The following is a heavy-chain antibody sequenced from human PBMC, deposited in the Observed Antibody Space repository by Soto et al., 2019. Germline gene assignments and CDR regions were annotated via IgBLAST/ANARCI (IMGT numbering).Heavy chain of an antibody. J-gene: IGHJ4*02. V-gene: IGHV3-30*18. Sequence: VQLVESGGDVVQPGRSLRLSCAASGFTFSDYAMHWVRQAPGKGLEWVAVVSHDGRNTHYADSVNGRFTISRDNSKNTYSLEMTIHRAEWTAVYYCGKRGPPWLVISDFNYWGQGALVTVSS. D-gene: IGHD3-9*01. CDR1: GFTFSDYA. CDR3: GKRGPPWLVISDFNY. CDR2: VSHDGRNT.